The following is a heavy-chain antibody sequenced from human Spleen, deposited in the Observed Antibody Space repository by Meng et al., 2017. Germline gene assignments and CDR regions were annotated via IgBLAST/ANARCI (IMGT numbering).Heavy chain of an antibody. CDR1: GFTFSKYT. D-gene: IGHD1-26*01. V-gene: IGHV3-30*04. J-gene: IGHJ5*02. CDR2: MSYDGSNK. CDR3: ARDKVVGDTRFDP. Sequence: GESLKISCAGFGFTFSKYTVHWVRQAPGKGLEWVAIMSYDGSNKYYADSVKGRFTISRDNSKNTLYLQMNSLRAEDTAVYYCARDKVVGDTRFDPWGQGTLVTVSS.